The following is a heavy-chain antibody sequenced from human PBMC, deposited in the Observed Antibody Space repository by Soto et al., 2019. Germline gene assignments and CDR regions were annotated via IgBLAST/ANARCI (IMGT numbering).Heavy chain of an antibody. V-gene: IGHV3-33*01. D-gene: IGHD2-2*01. CDR2: IWYDGSNK. CDR1: GFTFSSYG. Sequence: QVQLVESGGGVVQPGRSLRLSCAASGFTFSSYGMHWVRQAPGKGLEWVAVIWYDGSNKYYAESVKGRFTISRDNSKKTLDLQMTSLRAEDTAVYYCARERVSQLLPAYYGMDVWGQGTTVTVSS. CDR3: ARERVSQLLPAYYGMDV. J-gene: IGHJ6*02.